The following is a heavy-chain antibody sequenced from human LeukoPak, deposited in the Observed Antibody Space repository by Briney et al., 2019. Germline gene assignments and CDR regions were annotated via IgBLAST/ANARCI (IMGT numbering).Heavy chain of an antibody. Sequence: GASVKVSCKASGYTFTSYYMHWVRQAPGQGLEWMGLINPTGGSTGYAQKFQGRVTMTRDMSTSTAYMELSSLRSEDTAVYYCARDSQTDYDYVWGSYRYGELDYWGQGTLVTVSS. V-gene: IGHV1-46*01. CDR1: GYTFTSYY. J-gene: IGHJ4*02. D-gene: IGHD3-16*02. CDR3: ARDSQTDYDYVWGSYRYGELDY. CDR2: INPTGGST.